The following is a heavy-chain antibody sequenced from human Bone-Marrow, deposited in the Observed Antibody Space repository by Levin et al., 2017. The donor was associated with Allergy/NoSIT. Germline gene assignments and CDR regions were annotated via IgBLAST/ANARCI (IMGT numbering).Heavy chain of an antibody. V-gene: IGHV4-30-2*06. CDR2: IYYSGNT. CDR1: GGSIRSTGYS. Sequence: LRLSCVVSGGSIRSTGYSWSWIRQSPGKGLEWIAYIYYSGNTSNNPSLKSRVTLSPDGSKNHFSLKLTSVTAADTAMYYCARGPSPFDSWGQGSLVTVSS. J-gene: IGHJ5*01. CDR3: ARGPSPFDS.